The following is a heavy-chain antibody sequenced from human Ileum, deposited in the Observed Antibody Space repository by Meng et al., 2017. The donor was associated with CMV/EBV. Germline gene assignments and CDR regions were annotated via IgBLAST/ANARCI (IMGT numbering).Heavy chain of an antibody. CDR1: GFTFSSYS. D-gene: IGHD3-10*01. V-gene: IGHV3-48*02. J-gene: IGHJ4*02. CDR3: ARSFFGSGSYYSQY. Sequence: GESLKISCAASGFTFSSYSMNWVRQAPGKGLEWVSYISSSSSSIYYADSVKGRFTISRDNAKNSLYLQMNSLRDEDTAVYYCARSFFGSGSYYSQYWGQGTRVTGSS. CDR2: ISSSSSSI.